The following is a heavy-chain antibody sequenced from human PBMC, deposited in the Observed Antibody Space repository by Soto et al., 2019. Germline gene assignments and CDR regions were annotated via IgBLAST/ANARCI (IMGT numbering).Heavy chain of an antibody. J-gene: IGHJ4*02. D-gene: IGHD6-19*01. CDR3: ARLPTPYSSGSFFDY. CDR2: IYYSGST. CDR1: GGSISSYY. V-gene: IGHV4-59*08. Sequence: SETLSLTCTVSGGSISSYYWSWIRQPPGKGLEWIGYIYYSGSTNYNPSLKSRVTISVDTSKNQFSLKLSSVTAADTAVYYCARLPTPYSSGSFFDYWGQGTLVTVSS.